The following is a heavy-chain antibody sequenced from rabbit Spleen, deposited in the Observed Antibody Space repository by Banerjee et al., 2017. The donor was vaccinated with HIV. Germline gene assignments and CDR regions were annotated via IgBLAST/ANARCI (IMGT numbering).Heavy chain of an antibody. CDR2: IDTSDGDT. Sequence: LEESGGGLVKPGGTLTLTCTVSGFSFSSNWICWVRHAPGKGLEWIACIDTSDGDTDYANWPKGRFTISKASSTTVTLKMTSLTAADTATYFCARNYVNVFDPWGPGTLVTVS. D-gene: IGHD1-1*01. J-gene: IGHJ2*01. V-gene: IGHV1S45*01. CDR1: GFSFSSNW. CDR3: ARNYVNVFDP.